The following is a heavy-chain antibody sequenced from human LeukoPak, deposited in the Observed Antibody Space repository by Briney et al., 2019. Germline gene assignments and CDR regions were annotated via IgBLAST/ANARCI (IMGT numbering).Heavy chain of an antibody. CDR3: AGDQGGGATDFDY. CDR2: INPNSGGT. V-gene: IGHV1-2*02. Sequence: GASVKVSCKASGYTFNVYYIHWVRQAPGQGLEWMGWINPNSGGTNFAQKFQGRVTLTRDTSISTVYMELSRVTSDDTAVYYCAGDQGGGATDFDYWGQGTLVTVSS. CDR1: GYTFNVYY. J-gene: IGHJ4*02. D-gene: IGHD1-26*01.